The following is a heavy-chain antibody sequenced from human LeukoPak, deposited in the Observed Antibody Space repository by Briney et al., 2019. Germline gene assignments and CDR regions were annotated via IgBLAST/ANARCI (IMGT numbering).Heavy chain of an antibody. CDR2: INPNSGGT. V-gene: IGHV1-2*02. CDR1: GYTFTGYY. CDR3: ARDSPYDSSGYYYS. Sequence: ASVKVSFKASGYTFTGYYMHWVRQAPGQGLEWMGWINPNSGGTNYSQKFQGRVTMTRDTSISTAYMELSRLRSDDTAVYYCARDSPYDSSGYYYSWGQGTLVTVSS. D-gene: IGHD3-22*01. J-gene: IGHJ4*02.